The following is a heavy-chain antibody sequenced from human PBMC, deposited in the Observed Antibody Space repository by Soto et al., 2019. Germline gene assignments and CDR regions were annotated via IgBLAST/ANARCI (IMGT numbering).Heavy chain of an antibody. Sequence: QVQLVQSGAEVKKPGASVKVSCKASGYTFTSYGISWVRQAPGQGLEWMGWISAYNGNTNYAQKLQGRVTMTTDTATSTAYRELRSLRAHGTAVYDCARDQPIQGAAINYGMDVWGQGTTVTVSS. CDR1: GYTFTSYG. J-gene: IGHJ6*02. V-gene: IGHV1-18*01. D-gene: IGHD6-25*01. CDR2: ISAYNGNT. CDR3: ARDQPIQGAAINYGMDV.